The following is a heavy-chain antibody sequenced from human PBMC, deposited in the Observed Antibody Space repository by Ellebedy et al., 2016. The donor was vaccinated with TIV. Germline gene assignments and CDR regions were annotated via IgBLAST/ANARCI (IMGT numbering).Heavy chain of an antibody. J-gene: IGHJ4*02. V-gene: IGHV3-7*03. CDR1: GFTFSSYW. Sequence: GESLKISXAASGFTFSSYWMSWVRQAPGKGLEWVASTNKDGSDKYYVDSVKGRFTISRDNSKRTLYLHMNSLRAEDTALYYCAKCTNGWPNYFDYWGQGALVTVSS. CDR2: TNKDGSDK. D-gene: IGHD2-8*01. CDR3: AKCTNGWPNYFDY.